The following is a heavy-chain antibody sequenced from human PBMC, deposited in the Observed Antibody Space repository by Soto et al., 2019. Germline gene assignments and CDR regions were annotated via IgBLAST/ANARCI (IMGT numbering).Heavy chain of an antibody. CDR3: ARDPCSGGSCYSFDY. CDR1: GFTFSSYG. CDR2: IWYDGSNK. D-gene: IGHD2-15*01. J-gene: IGHJ4*02. Sequence: QVQLVESGGGVVQPGRSLRLSCAASGFTFSSYGMRWVRQAPGKGLEWVAVIWYDGSNKYYADSVKGRFTISRDNSKNTLYLQMNSLRAEDTAVYYCARDPCSGGSCYSFDYWGQGTLVTVSS. V-gene: IGHV3-33*01.